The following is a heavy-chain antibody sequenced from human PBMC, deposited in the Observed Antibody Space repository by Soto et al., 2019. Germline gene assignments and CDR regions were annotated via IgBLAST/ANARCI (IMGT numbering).Heavy chain of an antibody. CDR3: ARFNWYFDL. Sequence: SETLSLTCTVAGGSISSYYWSWIRQPPGKGLEWIGYIYYSGSTNYNPSLKSRVTISVDTSKNQFSLKLSSVTAADTAVYYCARFNWYFDLWGRGTLVTVSS. CDR1: GGSISSYY. J-gene: IGHJ2*01. CDR2: IYYSGST. V-gene: IGHV4-59*08.